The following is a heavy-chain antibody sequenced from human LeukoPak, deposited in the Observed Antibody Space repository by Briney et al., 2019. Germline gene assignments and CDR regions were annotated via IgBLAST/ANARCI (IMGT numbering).Heavy chain of an antibody. CDR1: GFTVSSNY. D-gene: IGHD6-13*01. Sequence: GGSLRLSCAASGFTVSSNYMSWVRQAPGKGLEWVSVIYSGGNRHYADSVKGRFTISRDNSKNTVYLQMNSLRAEDTALYYCARDLGATGTTYWGQGILVTVSS. V-gene: IGHV3-53*01. J-gene: IGHJ4*02. CDR2: IYSGGNR. CDR3: ARDLGATGTTY.